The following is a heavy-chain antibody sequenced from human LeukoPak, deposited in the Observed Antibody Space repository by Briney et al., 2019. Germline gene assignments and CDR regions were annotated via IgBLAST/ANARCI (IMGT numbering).Heavy chain of an antibody. Sequence: SVKVSCKASGYTFTGYYMHWVRQAPGQGLEWMGGIIPIFGTANYAQKFQGRVTITTDESTSTAYMELNSLRSDDTAVYYCARGRPVDYWGQGTLVTVSS. J-gene: IGHJ4*02. CDR3: ARGRPVDY. V-gene: IGHV1-69*05. CDR2: IIPIFGTA. CDR1: GYTFTGYY.